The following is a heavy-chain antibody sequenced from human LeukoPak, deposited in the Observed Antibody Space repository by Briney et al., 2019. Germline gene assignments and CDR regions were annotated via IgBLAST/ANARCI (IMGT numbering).Heavy chain of an antibody. CDR1: GFTFSSYS. D-gene: IGHD5-12*01. CDR2: IYYSGST. J-gene: IGHJ2*01. V-gene: IGHV4-59*01. CDR3: ARFRVATYWYFDL. Sequence: PGGSLRLSCAASGFTFSSYSMNWVRQAPGKGLEWIGYIYYSGSTNYNPSLKSRVTISVDTSKTQFSLKLISVTAADTAVYYCARFRVATYWYFDLWGRGTLVTVSS.